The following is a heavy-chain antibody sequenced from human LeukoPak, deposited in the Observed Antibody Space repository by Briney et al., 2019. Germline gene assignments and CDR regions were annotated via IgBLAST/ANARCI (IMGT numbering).Heavy chain of an antibody. V-gene: IGHV3-30*18. CDR2: ISYDGSNK. CDR3: AKGHWESSGWHNFDY. J-gene: IGHJ4*02. Sequence: GRSLRLSCAASGFTFSSYGMHWVRQAPGKGLEWVAVISYDGSNKYYADSVKGRFTISRDNSKNTPYLQMNSLRAEDTAVYYCAKGHWESSGWHNFDYWGQGTLVTVSS. CDR1: GFTFSSYG. D-gene: IGHD6-19*01.